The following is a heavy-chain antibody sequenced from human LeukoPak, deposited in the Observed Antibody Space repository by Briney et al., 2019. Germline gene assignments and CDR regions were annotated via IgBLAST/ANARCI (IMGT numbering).Heavy chain of an antibody. CDR2: ISSSSSYI. J-gene: IGHJ3*02. Sequence: PGGSLTLSCAASGFTFSSYSMNWVRQAPGKGLEWVSSISSSSSYIYYADSMKGRFTISRDNAKNSLYLQMNSLRAEDTAVYYCARLPSSNAFDIWGQGKVVTVSS. D-gene: IGHD1-26*01. V-gene: IGHV3-21*01. CDR3: ARLPSSNAFDI. CDR1: GFTFSSYS.